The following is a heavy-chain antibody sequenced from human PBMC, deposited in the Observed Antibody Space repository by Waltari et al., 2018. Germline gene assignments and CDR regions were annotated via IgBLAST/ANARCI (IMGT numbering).Heavy chain of an antibody. Sequence: EVQLVESGGGLIQPGGSLRLACAASGFPVSSNYLSWVRPAPGTGVEWVAVIYRGGSTYYADSVKGRFTISRDNSKNTLYLQMNSLRAEDTAVYYCASPGRAARRSYYYGMDVWGQGTTVTVSS. CDR3: ASPGRAARRSYYYGMDV. V-gene: IGHV3-53*01. CDR1: GFPVSSNY. CDR2: IYRGGST. D-gene: IGHD6-6*01. J-gene: IGHJ6*02.